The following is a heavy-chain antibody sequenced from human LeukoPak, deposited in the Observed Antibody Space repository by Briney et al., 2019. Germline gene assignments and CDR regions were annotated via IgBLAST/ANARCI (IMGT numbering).Heavy chain of an antibody. CDR1: GYSFTSYW. CDR3: ARGRSGYYDSSGSNWFDP. CDR2: IYPGDSDT. Sequence: GESLKISCKGSGYSFTSYWIGWVRQMPGKGLEWMGIIYPGDSDTRYSPSFQGQVTISADKSISTAYLQWSSPKASDTAMYYCARGRSGYYDSSGSNWFDPWGQGTLVTVSS. J-gene: IGHJ5*02. V-gene: IGHV5-51*01. D-gene: IGHD3-22*01.